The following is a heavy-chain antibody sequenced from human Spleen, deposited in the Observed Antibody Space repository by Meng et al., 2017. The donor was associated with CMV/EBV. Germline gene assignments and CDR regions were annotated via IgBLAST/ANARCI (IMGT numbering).Heavy chain of an antibody. Sequence: SVKVSCKASGGTFSSYTISWVRQAPGQGLEWMGRIIPILGIANYAQNFQGRVTMTRDTSIRTVYMELSSLRSDDTAMYYCARDDNWGPDYWGQGTLVTVSS. CDR3: ARDDNWGPDY. J-gene: IGHJ4*02. CDR1: GGTFSSYT. D-gene: IGHD7-27*01. V-gene: IGHV1-69*04. CDR2: IIPILGIA.